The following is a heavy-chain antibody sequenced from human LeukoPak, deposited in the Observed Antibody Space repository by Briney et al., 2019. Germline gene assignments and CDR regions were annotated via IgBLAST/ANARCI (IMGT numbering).Heavy chain of an antibody. CDR2: ISAYNGNT. D-gene: IGHD2-15*01. CDR1: GYTFISYG. CDR3: ARRHGRCSDGSCYYPDY. V-gene: IGHV1-18*01. J-gene: IGHJ4*02. Sequence: ASVKVSCKASGYTFISYGISWVRQAPGQGLEWMGWISAYNGNTNYAQKLQGRVTMTTDTSTSTAYMELRSLRSDDTAVYYCARRHGRCSDGSCYYPDYWGQGTLVTVSS.